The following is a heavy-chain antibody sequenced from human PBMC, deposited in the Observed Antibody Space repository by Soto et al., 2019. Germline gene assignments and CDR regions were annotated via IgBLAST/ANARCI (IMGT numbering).Heavy chain of an antibody. Sequence: GESLKISRKGSGYSFTSYWIGWVRQMPGKGLEWIGIIYSGESDTKYSPSFQGQVTISADKSISTAYLQWSSPEDSGTAMYSCARRRADSSSWYMWGQGTRVTVS. J-gene: IGHJ4*02. V-gene: IGHV5-51*01. CDR2: IYSGESDT. D-gene: IGHD6-13*01. CDR3: ARRRADSSSWYM. CDR1: GYSFTSYW.